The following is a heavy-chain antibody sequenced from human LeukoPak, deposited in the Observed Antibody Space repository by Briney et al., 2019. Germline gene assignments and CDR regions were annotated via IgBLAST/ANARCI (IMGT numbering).Heavy chain of an antibody. CDR1: GGSISSYY. Sequence: SETLSLTCTVSGGSISSYYWSWIWQPPGKGLEWIGYIYYSGSTNYNPSLKSRVIISVDTSKNQFSLKLSSVTAADTAVYYCARDLQLNSSSWYGLFYYYYGMDVWGQGTTVTVSS. J-gene: IGHJ6*02. V-gene: IGHV4-59*01. CDR2: IYYSGST. D-gene: IGHD6-13*01. CDR3: ARDLQLNSSSWYGLFYYYYGMDV.